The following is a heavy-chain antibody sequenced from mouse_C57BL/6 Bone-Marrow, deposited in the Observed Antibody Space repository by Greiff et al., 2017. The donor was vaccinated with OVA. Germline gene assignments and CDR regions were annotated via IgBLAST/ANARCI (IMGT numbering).Heavy chain of an antibody. CDR2: IYPGDGDT. CDR3: ARRYYGSRGDLDY. J-gene: IGHJ2*01. Sequence: VKLKESGAELVKPGASVKISCKASGYAFSSYWMNWVKQRPGKGLEWIGQIYPGDGDTNYNGKFKGKATLTADKSSSTAYMQLSSLTSEDSAVYFCARRYYGSRGDLDYWGQGTTLTVSS. CDR1: GYAFSSYW. V-gene: IGHV1-80*01. D-gene: IGHD1-1*01.